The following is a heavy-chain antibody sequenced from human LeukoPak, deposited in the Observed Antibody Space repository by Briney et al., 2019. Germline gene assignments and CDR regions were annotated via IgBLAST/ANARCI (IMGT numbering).Heavy chain of an antibody. CDR1: GSSMTNYH. CDR2: IYNIETT. CDR3: ARGSDGYRFDP. Sequence: PSETLSLTCTVSGSSMTNYHWTWIRQSPGKAPEYIGYIYNIETTNYNSSLKSRVTVSVDMSKKQFSLRLNSVTAADTAVYYCARGSDGYRFDPWGQGILVTVSS. J-gene: IGHJ5*02. D-gene: IGHD5-18*01. V-gene: IGHV4-59*01.